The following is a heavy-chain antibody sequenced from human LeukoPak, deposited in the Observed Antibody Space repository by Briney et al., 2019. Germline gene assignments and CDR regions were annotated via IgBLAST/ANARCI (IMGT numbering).Heavy chain of an antibody. CDR1: GYTFTSYY. D-gene: IGHD5-24*01. Sequence: ASVKVSCKASGYTFTSYYMHWVRQAPGQGLEWMGIINPSGGSTSYAQKFQGRVTMTRDTSTSTVYMEPSSLRSEDTAVYYCARERGGDGYNLDAFDIWGQGTMVTVSS. J-gene: IGHJ3*02. CDR3: ARERGGDGYNLDAFDI. V-gene: IGHV1-46*01. CDR2: INPSGGST.